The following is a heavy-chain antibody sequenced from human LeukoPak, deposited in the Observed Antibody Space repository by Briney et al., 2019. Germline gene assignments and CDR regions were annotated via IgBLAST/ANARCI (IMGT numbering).Heavy chain of an antibody. Sequence: PGEFLRLSCAASGFTFSSYAMHWVRQAPGKGLEWVAVISYDGSNKYYADSVKGRFTISRDNAKNSLYLQMNSLRAEDTAVYYCASYYDFWSGTYAFDIWGQGTMVTVSS. CDR1: GFTFSSYA. CDR3: ASYYDFWSGTYAFDI. CDR2: ISYDGSNK. D-gene: IGHD3-3*01. J-gene: IGHJ3*02. V-gene: IGHV3-30-3*01.